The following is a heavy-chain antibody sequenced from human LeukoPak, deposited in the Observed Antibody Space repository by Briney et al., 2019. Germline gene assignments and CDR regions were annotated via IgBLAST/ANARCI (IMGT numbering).Heavy chain of an antibody. D-gene: IGHD6-6*01. CDR3: ARDSLARPLGY. V-gene: IGHV3-11*01. J-gene: IGHJ4*02. CDR2: ISSSGSTI. CDR1: RFTFSSYW. Sequence: GGSLRLSCAASRFTFSSYWMSWLRQAPGKGLEWVSYISSSGSTIYYADSVKGRFTISRDNAKNSLYLQMNSLRAEDTAVYYCARDSLARPLGYWGQGTLVTVSS.